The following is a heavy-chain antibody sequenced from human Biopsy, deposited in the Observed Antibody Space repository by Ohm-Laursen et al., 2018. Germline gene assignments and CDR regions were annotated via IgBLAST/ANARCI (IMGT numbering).Heavy chain of an antibody. V-gene: IGHV4-31*03. J-gene: IGHJ2*01. Sequence: SQTLSLTCCASGASVKTSGYFWAWIRQRPGKGLEWIGYISYNERTRYNPSLTSRLAISFDTSNNRISLQLRSVSVADTAVYYCVREPKTGTAEAWYFDLWGRGSPVTVPS. CDR1: GASVKTSGYF. CDR3: VREPKTGTAEAWYFDL. CDR2: ISYNERT. D-gene: IGHD3-9*01.